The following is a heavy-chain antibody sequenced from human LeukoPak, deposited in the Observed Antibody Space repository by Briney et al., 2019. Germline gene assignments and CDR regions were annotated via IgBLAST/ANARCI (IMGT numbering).Heavy chain of an antibody. V-gene: IGHV3-7*01. CDR1: GFTFGTYW. D-gene: IGHD6-19*01. CDR2: IKQDGSEK. J-gene: IGHJ4*02. Sequence: PGGSLRLSCAASGFTFGTYWMSWVRQAPGKGLEWVANIKQDGSEKHYVDSVKGRLTISRDNAKNSLYLQMNSLRAEDTAVYYCARESGSGWAYFDYWGQGTLVTVSS. CDR3: ARESGSGWAYFDY.